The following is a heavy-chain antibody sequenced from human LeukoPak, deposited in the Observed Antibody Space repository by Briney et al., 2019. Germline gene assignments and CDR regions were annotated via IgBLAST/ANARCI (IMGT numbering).Heavy chain of an antibody. CDR1: GGSISSYY. CDR3: ARGGVPTYYYDSSGYYYYFDY. V-gene: IGHV4-59*01. Sequence: SETLSLTCTVSGGSISSYYWSWIRQPPGKGLEWIGYIYYSGSTNYDPSLKSRVTISVDTSKNQFSLKLSSVTAADTAVYYCARGGVPTYYYDSSGYYYYFDYWGQGTLVTVSS. CDR2: IYYSGST. J-gene: IGHJ4*02. D-gene: IGHD3-22*01.